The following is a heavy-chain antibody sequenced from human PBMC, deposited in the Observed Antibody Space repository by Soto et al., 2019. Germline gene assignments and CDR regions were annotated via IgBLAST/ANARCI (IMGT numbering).Heavy chain of an antibody. D-gene: IGHD3-10*01. CDR2: IYYSGST. CDR3: ARSALVRGVIGDYYYYGMDV. V-gene: IGHV4-59*01. Sequence: PSETLSLTCTVSGGSISSYYWSWIRQPPGKGLEWIGYIYYSGSTNYNPSLKSRVTISVDTSKNQFSLKLSSVTAADTAVYYCARSALVRGVIGDYYYYGMDVWGQGTTVTVSS. J-gene: IGHJ6*02. CDR1: GGSISSYY.